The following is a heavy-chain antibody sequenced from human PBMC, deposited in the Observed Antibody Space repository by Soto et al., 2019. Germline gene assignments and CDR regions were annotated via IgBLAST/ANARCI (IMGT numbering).Heavy chain of an antibody. CDR1: GGSISSSNSY. Sequence: SETLSLTCTVSGGSISSSNSYWGWIRQPPGKGLEWIGSIYYSGSTYYNPSLKSRVSISVDTSKNQFSLKLSSVTAADTAVYYCARRGFMGATTIDSWGQGTLVT. J-gene: IGHJ5*01. CDR3: ARRGFMGATTIDS. V-gene: IGHV4-39*01. D-gene: IGHD1-26*01. CDR2: IYYSGST.